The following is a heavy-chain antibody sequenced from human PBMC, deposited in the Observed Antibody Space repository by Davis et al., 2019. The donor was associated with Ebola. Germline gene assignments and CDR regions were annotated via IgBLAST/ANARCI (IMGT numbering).Heavy chain of an antibody. CDR3: ATQGRYFDWLSNYGMDV. CDR2: IYYSGST. V-gene: IGHV4-39*01. CDR1: GGSISSSSYY. J-gene: IGHJ6*02. Sequence: SETLSLTCTVSGGSISSSSYYWGWIRQPQGKGLEWIGSIYYSGSTYYNPSLKRRVTISVDTSKNQFSLKLSSVTAADTAVYYCATQGRYFDWLSNYGMDVWGQGTTVTVSS. D-gene: IGHD3-9*01.